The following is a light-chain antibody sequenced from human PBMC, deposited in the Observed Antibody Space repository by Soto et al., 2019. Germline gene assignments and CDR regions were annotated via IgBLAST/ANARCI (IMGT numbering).Light chain of an antibody. CDR2: GAS. CDR3: QQYGSSPTWT. V-gene: IGKV3-20*01. Sequence: EIVLTQSPGTPSLSPGERATLSCRASQRVSSSYLAWYQQKPGQAPRLLIYGASSRATGIPDRFSGSGSVTDFTLTISRLEPEDFAVYYCQQYGSSPTWTFGQGAKVESK. CDR1: QRVSSSY. J-gene: IGKJ1*01.